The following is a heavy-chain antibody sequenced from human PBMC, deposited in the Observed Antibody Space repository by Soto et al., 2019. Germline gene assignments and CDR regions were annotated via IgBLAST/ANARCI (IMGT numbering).Heavy chain of an antibody. CDR3: TTEDPSWLRGLEY. CDR2: IKTSIDIATT. V-gene: IGHV3-15*01. D-gene: IGHD5-12*01. J-gene: IGHJ4*02. Sequence: EVQLVESGGGLVKPGESLRLSCEASGASFTNAWMNWVRPAPGKGLEWVGRIKTSIDIATTDYAAPVKGRFTISRDDSENTLYLQMDSLKTEDTAVYYCTTEDPSWLRGLEYWGQGTLVTVSS. CDR1: GASFTNAW.